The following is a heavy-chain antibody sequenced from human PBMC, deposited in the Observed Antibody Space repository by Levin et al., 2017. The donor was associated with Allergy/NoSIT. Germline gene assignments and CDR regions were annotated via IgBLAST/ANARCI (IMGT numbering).Heavy chain of an antibody. CDR2: ISHSGRT. CDR3: ARYDGSARGGWFDP. Sequence: SQTLSLTCTVSGGSISSYYWSWVRHSPEKGLEWIGQISHSGRTDYNPSLKSRVTISVDTSKKQFSLKLSSLTAADTGVYYCARYDGSARGGWFDPWGQGTPVTVSS. D-gene: IGHD5-24*01. V-gene: IGHV4-59*01. CDR1: GGSISSYY. J-gene: IGHJ5*02.